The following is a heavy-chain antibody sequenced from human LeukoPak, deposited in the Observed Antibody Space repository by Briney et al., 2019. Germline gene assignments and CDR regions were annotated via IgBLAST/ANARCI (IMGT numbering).Heavy chain of an antibody. CDR1: GGSITSYY. Sequence: KPSETLSLTSTVSGGSITSYYWSWIRQPPGKGLEWIGYIYYSGSTNYNPSLKSRVTVSVDTSKSQFSLRLTSVTAADTAVYYCARHADYGGYLDYWGQGTLVTVSS. D-gene: IGHD4-23*01. CDR2: IYYSGST. V-gene: IGHV4-59*08. CDR3: ARHADYGGYLDY. J-gene: IGHJ4*02.